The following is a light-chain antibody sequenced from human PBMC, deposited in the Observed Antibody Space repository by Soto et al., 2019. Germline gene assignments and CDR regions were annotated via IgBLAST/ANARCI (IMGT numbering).Light chain of an antibody. J-gene: IGLJ2*01. Sequence: QSALTQPASVSGSPGQSITISCTGTSSDVGSYNRVSWYQQHTGKAPKLMIYEVSNRPSGVSNRFSGSKSGNTASLTISGLQCEDEADYYCSSYTSNYTLEVFGGGTKLTVL. CDR3: SSYTSNYTLEV. CDR1: SSDVGSYNR. V-gene: IGLV2-14*01. CDR2: EVS.